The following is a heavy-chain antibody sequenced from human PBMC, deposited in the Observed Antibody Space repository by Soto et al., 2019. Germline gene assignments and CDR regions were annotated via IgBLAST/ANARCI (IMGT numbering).Heavy chain of an antibody. Sequence: SGPTLVKPTQTLTLTCTFSGFSFSTTGVGVGWIRQPPGKALEWLALIYWNDDKRYRPSLKSRLTITKDTSKNQVVLTMTNMDPVDTATYYCAHRQAFHDSGSYYNTLTYWGQGTLVTVSS. J-gene: IGHJ4*02. D-gene: IGHD3-10*01. V-gene: IGHV2-5*01. CDR3: AHRQAFHDSGSYYNTLTY. CDR1: GFSFSTTGVG. CDR2: IYWNDDK.